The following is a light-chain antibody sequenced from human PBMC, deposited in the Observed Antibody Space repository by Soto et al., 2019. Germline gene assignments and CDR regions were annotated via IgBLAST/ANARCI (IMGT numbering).Light chain of an antibody. V-gene: IGLV1-40*01. Sequence: QSVLTQPPSVSGAPGQRVTIACTGSMSNIGAGYDVHWYRHLPGAAPKFPLSGHSHRPSGVPDRLSGSKSGTSASLAITGLQAEDEATYYCQPYDSGLVGLIFGAGTKLTVL. CDR1: MSNIGAGYD. J-gene: IGLJ2*01. CDR2: GHS. CDR3: QPYDSGLVGLI.